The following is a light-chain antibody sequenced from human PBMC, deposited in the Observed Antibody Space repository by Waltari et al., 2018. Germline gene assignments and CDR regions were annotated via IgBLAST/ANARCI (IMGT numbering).Light chain of an antibody. CDR3: SSYTSSATLV. CDR1: SRSGGGYHP. Sequence: QSALTQPASVSGSPGQAIPVPCTGTSRSGGGYHPAAWYQQHPGQAPKVMLYDVTTRPSGVSNRFSGSKSGNTASLTISGLQAEDEADYYCSSYTSSATLVFGTGTKVTVL. CDR2: DVT. J-gene: IGLJ1*01. V-gene: IGLV2-14*01.